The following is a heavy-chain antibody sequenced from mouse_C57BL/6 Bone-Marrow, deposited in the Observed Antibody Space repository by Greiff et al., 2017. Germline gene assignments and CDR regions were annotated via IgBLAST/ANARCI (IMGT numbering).Heavy chain of an antibody. CDR2: INPYNGGT. CDR3: ARSSNSAWFAY. Sequence: EVQLVESGPVLVKPGASVKMSCKASGYTFTDYYMNWVKQSHGKSLEWIGVINPYNGGTSYNQKFKGKATLTVDKSSSTAYMELNSLTSEDSAVYYCARSSNSAWFAYWGQGTLVTVSA. D-gene: IGHD2-5*01. CDR1: GYTFTDYY. J-gene: IGHJ3*01. V-gene: IGHV1-19*01.